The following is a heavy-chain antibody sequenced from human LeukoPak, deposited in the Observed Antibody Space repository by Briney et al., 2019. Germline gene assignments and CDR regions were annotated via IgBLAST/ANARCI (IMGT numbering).Heavy chain of an antibody. CDR2: ISYDGNIK. Sequence: GGSLRLSCAASGFTFSSHSMHWVRQAPGKGLEWVTVISYDGNIKYYADSVKGRFTISRDNSKNTLSLQMNSLRPEDTAVYYCARGWELLYWYGMDVWGQGTTVTVSS. CDR1: GFTFSSHS. J-gene: IGHJ6*02. D-gene: IGHD1-26*01. CDR3: ARGWELLYWYGMDV. V-gene: IGHV3-30-3*01.